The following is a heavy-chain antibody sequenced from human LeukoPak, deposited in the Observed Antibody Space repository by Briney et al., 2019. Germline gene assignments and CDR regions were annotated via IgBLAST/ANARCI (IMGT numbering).Heavy chain of an antibody. CDR3: ARDPFVYSGSYHYYFDY. D-gene: IGHD1-26*01. V-gene: IGHV3-21*01. Sequence: GGSLRLSCAASGFTFSSYSMNWVRQAPGKGLEWVSSISSSSSYIYYADSVKGRFTISRDNAKNSLYLRMNSLRAEDTAVYYCARDPFVYSGSYHYYFDYWGQGTLVTVSS. J-gene: IGHJ4*02. CDR2: ISSSSSYI. CDR1: GFTFSSYS.